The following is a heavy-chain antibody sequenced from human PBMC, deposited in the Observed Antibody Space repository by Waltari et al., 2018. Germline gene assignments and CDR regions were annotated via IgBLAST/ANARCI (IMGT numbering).Heavy chain of an antibody. D-gene: IGHD6-19*01. V-gene: IGHV3-74*01. CDR3: ARAISSGWWFDY. CDR2: INNDGSGT. CDR1: GFTFSSYW. J-gene: IGHJ4*02. Sequence: EVQLVESGGGLVQPGGSLRLSCAASGFTFSSYWIHWVRQAPGKGLVWVSRINNDGSGTSYADSVKGRVTISRDNAKNTLYLQMNSLRAEDTAVYYCARAISSGWWFDYWGQGTLVTVSS.